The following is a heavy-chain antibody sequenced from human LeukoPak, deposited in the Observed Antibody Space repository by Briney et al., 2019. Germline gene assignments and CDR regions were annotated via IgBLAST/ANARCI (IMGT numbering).Heavy chain of an antibody. CDR2: IKQDGSDR. J-gene: IGHJ4*02. CDR1: GPTVSSNY. Sequence: PGGSLRLACAPSGPTVSSNYMSWVRQAQGKGLEWVANIKQDGSDRYYVDSVKGRCTITRDNAKNSLYLQMNSLRAEDTAVYYCARGLYFGIAAAGNRWGQGTLVTVSS. D-gene: IGHD6-13*01. CDR3: ARGLYFGIAAAGNR. V-gene: IGHV3-7*01.